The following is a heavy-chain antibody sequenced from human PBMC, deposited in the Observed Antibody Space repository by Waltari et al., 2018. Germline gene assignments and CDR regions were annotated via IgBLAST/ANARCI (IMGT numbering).Heavy chain of an antibody. D-gene: IGHD4-17*01. CDR3: ARWVGYGDLYFFDY. Sequence: QVQLQASGQGLVKPSETLSLTCAVSGYSLSSGYYWGWNLQPPGKGLEWIGSIYHSGSTYYNPSLKSRVTISVDTSKNQFSLKLSSVTAADTAVYYCARWVGYGDLYFFDYWGQGTLVTVSS. V-gene: IGHV4-38-2*01. CDR2: IYHSGST. CDR1: GYSLSSGYY. J-gene: IGHJ4*02.